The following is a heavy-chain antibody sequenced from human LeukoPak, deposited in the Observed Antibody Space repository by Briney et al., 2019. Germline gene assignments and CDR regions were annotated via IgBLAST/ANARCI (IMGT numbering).Heavy chain of an antibody. J-gene: IGHJ4*02. CDR2: IYSSGHT. CDR1: GGSIGSYY. V-gene: IGHV4-59*01. D-gene: IGHD6-13*01. CDR3: ARGVYIAAAQYGY. Sequence: SETLSLTCTVSGGSIGSYYWSWIRQPPGKGLEWIAYIYSSGHTNYNPSLKSRVTMSLDTSKNQFSLKLSSVTAADTAVYYCARGVYIAAAQYGYWGQGTLVTVSS.